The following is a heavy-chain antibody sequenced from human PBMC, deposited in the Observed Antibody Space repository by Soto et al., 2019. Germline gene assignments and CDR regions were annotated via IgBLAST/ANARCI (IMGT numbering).Heavy chain of an antibody. J-gene: IGHJ4*02. CDR2: ISYDGSNK. CDR3: EKEKAAAGFLWAY. Sequence: QVQLVESGGGVVQPGRSLRLSCAASGFTFSSYGMYWVRQAPGKGLEWVAVISYDGSNKYYADSVKGRFTISRDISKNTLYPQMSSLRAEDTAVYYCEKEKAAAGFLWAYWGQGSLVTVST. D-gene: IGHD6-13*01. V-gene: IGHV3-30*18. CDR1: GFTFSSYG.